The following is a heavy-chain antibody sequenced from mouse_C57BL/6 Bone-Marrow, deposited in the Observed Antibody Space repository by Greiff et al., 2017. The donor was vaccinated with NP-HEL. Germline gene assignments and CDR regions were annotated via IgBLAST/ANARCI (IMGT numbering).Heavy chain of an antibody. CDR3: ARDDPYYAMDY. CDR1: GSSITLGYS. CDR2: ISSHCSN. V-gene: IGHV3-6*01. Sequence: EVQLQESGPGLVKPSQSLSLTCSVTGSSITLGYSFTSLPHLPCPQLSWIFYISSHCSNNYNPSLKNRISITRDTSKNQFFLKLNSVTTEDTATYYCARDDPYYAMDYWGQGTSVTVSS. J-gene: IGHJ4*01.